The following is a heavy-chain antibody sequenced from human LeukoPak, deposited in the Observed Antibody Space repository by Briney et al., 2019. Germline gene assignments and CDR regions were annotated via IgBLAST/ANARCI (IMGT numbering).Heavy chain of an antibody. D-gene: IGHD6-19*01. CDR1: GYSFSTYW. CDR3: ARRQREWLNRPLDY. CDR2: IYPGDSDT. Sequence: GESLKISCKGSGYSFSTYWIAWVRQMPGKGLEWMGIIYPGDSDTRYSPSFQGQVTISADKSINTAYLQWSSLKASDSAIYYCARRQREWLNRPLDYWGQGTLVTVSS. J-gene: IGHJ4*02. V-gene: IGHV5-51*01.